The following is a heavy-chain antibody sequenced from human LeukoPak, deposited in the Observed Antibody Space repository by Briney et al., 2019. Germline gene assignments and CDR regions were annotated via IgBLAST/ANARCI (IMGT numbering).Heavy chain of an antibody. CDR2: IYYSGST. V-gene: IGHV4-61*08. J-gene: IGHJ4*02. Sequence: SETLSLTCTVSGGSISSGGYYWSWIRQPPGKGLEWIGYIYYSGSTKYNPFLKSRVAISVDTSKNQFSLKLSSVTAADTAVYYCARSDFWSGLLRLWGQGTLVTVSS. D-gene: IGHD3-3*01. CDR1: GGSISSGGYY. CDR3: ARSDFWSGLLRL.